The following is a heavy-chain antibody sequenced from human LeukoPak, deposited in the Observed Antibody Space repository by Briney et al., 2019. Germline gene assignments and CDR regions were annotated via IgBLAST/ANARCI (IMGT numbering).Heavy chain of an antibody. D-gene: IGHD3-22*01. CDR1: DDSITMYY. J-gene: IGHJ4*02. CDR2: ADHTGST. V-gene: IGHV4-59*01. Sequence: SETLSLTCSVSDDSITMYYWTWIRQPPGKGLEWIGYADHTGSTNFNPSLKSRVTISLDTSKNQFSLKLISVTAADTAVYYCARGVGSGYTDYWGQGALVTVSS. CDR3: ARGVGSGYTDY.